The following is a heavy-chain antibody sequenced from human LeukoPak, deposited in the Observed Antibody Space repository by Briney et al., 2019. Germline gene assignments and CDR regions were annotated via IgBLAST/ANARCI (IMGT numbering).Heavy chain of an antibody. CDR3: ARETYYYGSGSPRGYYYGMDV. D-gene: IGHD3-10*01. Sequence: GGSLRLSCAASGFTVSSNYMSWVRQAPGKGLEWVSVIYSGGSTYYADSVKGRFTISRDNSKNTLYLQMNSLRAEDTAVYYCARETYYYGSGSPRGYYYGMDVWGQGTAVTVSS. V-gene: IGHV3-53*01. CDR1: GFTVSSNY. CDR2: IYSGGST. J-gene: IGHJ6*02.